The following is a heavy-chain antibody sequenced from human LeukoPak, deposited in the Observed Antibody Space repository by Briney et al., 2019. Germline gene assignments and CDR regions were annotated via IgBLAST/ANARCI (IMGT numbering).Heavy chain of an antibody. J-gene: IGHJ3*02. D-gene: IGHD4-11*01. CDR1: GGSISTQY. Sequence: SETLSLTCTVSGGSISTQYWTWIRQPPGKGLERIGNVYYTGSTNYNPSLKSRVSISVDTSKNQFSLKLTSVTAAGTAVYYCANSLGSKNAFHIWGQGTMVTVSS. CDR2: VYYTGST. V-gene: IGHV4-59*08. CDR3: ANSLGSKNAFHI.